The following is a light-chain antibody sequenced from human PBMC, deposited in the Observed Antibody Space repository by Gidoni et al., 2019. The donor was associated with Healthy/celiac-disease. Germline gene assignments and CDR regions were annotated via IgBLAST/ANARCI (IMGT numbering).Light chain of an antibody. J-gene: IGKJ3*01. CDR2: GAS. V-gene: IGKV3-20*01. CDR3: QQYGSSPFT. Sequence: PGTLSLSPGERATLSCRASQIVSSSYLAWYQQKPGQAPRLLIYGASSRATGIPDRFSGSGSGTDFTLTISRLEPEDVAVYYCQQYGSSPFTFGPGTKVDIK. CDR1: QIVSSSY.